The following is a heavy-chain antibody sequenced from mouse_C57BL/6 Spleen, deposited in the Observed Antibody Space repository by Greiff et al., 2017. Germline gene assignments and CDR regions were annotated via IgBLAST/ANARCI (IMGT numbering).Heavy chain of an antibody. CDR3: ARYYGSSYGYAMDY. V-gene: IGHV1-39*01. CDR2: INPNYGTT. D-gene: IGHD1-1*01. Sequence: EVPLQQSGPELVKPGASVKISCKASGYSFTDYNLNWVKQSNGKSLEWIGVINPNYGTTSYNQQFKGKATLTVDQSSSTAYMQLNSLTSEDSAVYYWARYYGSSYGYAMDYWGQGTSVTVSS. CDR1: GYSFTDYN. J-gene: IGHJ4*01.